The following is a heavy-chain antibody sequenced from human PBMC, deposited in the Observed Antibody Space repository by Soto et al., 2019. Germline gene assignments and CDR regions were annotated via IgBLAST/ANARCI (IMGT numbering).Heavy chain of an antibody. CDR3: ATMEITIFGVDGAFRSDV. D-gene: IGHD3-3*01. CDR1: GFTFSSYA. Sequence: GGSLRLSCAASGFTFSSYAMSWVRQAPGKGLEWVSAISGSGGSTYYADSVKGRFTISRDNSKNTLYLQMNSLRAEDTAVYYCATMEITIFGVDGAFRSDVWGKGTTVTVSS. J-gene: IGHJ6*04. V-gene: IGHV3-23*01. CDR2: ISGSGGST.